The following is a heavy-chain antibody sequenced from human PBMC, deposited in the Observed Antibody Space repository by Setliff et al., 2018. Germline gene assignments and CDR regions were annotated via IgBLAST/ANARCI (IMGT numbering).Heavy chain of an antibody. CDR2: IIPMFGT. CDR3: ARGWYSSSWYVDY. Sequence: SVKVSCKASGGTFSSYVISWVREAPGQGLEWMGGIIPMFGTNYAQKFQGRVTITTDTSTSTAYMELRSLRSDDTAVYYCARGWYSSSWYVDYWGQGTLVTVSS. CDR1: GGTFSSYV. D-gene: IGHD6-13*01. J-gene: IGHJ4*02. V-gene: IGHV1-69*05.